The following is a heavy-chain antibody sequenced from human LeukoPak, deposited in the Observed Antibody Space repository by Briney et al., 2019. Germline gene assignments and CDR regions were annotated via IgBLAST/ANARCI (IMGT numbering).Heavy chain of an antibody. Sequence: PGGSLRLSCAASGFTVSSNYMSWVRQAPGKGLEWVSVIYSGDSTYYADSVKGRFTISRHISQNTLYLQMNSLRAEDTAVYYCARVRLGSGWSLFDFWGQGTLVTVSS. CDR1: GFTVSSNY. CDR3: ARVRLGSGWSLFDF. J-gene: IGHJ4*02. D-gene: IGHD6-19*01. CDR2: IYSGDST. V-gene: IGHV3-53*04.